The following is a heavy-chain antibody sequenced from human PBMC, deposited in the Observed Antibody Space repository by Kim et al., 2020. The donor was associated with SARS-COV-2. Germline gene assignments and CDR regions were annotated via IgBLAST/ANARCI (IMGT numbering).Heavy chain of an antibody. D-gene: IGHD2-2*01. CDR2: SRIKANSYTT. J-gene: IGHJ4*02. CDR3: ARVGRPPSARGWSDY. CDR1: GFTFSDHY. V-gene: IGHV3-72*01. Sequence: GGSLRLSCAASGFTFSDHYMDWVRQAPGKGLEWVGRSRIKANSYTTEYAASVKGRFTISRDDSKNSLYLQMNSLKTEDTAVYYCARVGRPPSARGWSDYWGQGTLVTVSS.